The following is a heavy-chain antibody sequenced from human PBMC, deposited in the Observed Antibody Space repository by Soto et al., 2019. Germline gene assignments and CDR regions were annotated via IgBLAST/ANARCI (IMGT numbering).Heavy chain of an antibody. D-gene: IGHD2-2*01. CDR3: AAPKQLSMAYYYGIDV. CDR1: GYSFTSYW. J-gene: IGHJ6*02. Sequence: GESLKISCKGSGYSFTSYWISWVRQMPGKGLEWMGRIDPSDSYTNYSPSFQGHVTISADKSISTAYLQWSSLKASDTAMYYCAAPKQLSMAYYYGIDVWGQGTTVTVSS. V-gene: IGHV5-10-1*01. CDR2: IDPSDSYT.